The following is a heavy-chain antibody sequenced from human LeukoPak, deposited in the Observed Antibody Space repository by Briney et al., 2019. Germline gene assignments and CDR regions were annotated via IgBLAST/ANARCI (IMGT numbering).Heavy chain of an antibody. J-gene: IGHJ3*02. CDR2: IYYSGST. CDR1: GGSISSGGYY. CDR3: ARSLARITRAFDI. V-gene: IGHV4-31*03. D-gene: IGHD3-16*01. Sequence: SETLSLTCTVSGGSISSGGYYWSWIRQHPGKGLEWIGYIYYSGSTYYNPSLKSRVTISVDTSKNQFSLKLSSVTAADTAVYYCARSLARITRAFDIWGQGTMVTVSS.